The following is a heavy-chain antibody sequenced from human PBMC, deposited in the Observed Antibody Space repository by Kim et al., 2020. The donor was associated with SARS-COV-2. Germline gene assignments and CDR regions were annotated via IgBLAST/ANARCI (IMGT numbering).Heavy chain of an antibody. D-gene: IGHD3-10*01. CDR3: ATWSLYGSGSYSKSINWFDP. Sequence: SETLSLTCTVSGGSISSSSYYWGWIRQPPGKGLEWIGSIYYSGSTYYNPSLKSRVTISVDTSKNQFSLKLSSVTAADTAVYYCATWSLYGSGSYSKSINWFDPWGQGTLVTVSS. CDR1: GGSISSSSYY. CDR2: IYYSGST. J-gene: IGHJ5*02. V-gene: IGHV4-39*01.